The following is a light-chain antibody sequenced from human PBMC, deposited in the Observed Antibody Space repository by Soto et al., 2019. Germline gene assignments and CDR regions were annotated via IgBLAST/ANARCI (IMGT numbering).Light chain of an antibody. Sequence: DIQMTQSPSSVSASVGDRVTITCRASQGINSYLAWYQQKPGKAPKLLIYAASSLRSGVPSRFSGSGSGTDFTLTISSLQSEDFATYYCQQANSFPLTFGGGTKVEIK. J-gene: IGKJ4*01. V-gene: IGKV1-12*01. CDR1: QGINSY. CDR2: AAS. CDR3: QQANSFPLT.